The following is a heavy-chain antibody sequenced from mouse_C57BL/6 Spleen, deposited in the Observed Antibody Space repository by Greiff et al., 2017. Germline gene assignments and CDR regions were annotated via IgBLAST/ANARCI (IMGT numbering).Heavy chain of an antibody. CDR2: IDPSDSET. CDR3: ARDRLDGYYKGYAMDY. V-gene: IGHV1-52*01. CDR1: GYTFTSYW. J-gene: IGHJ4*01. D-gene: IGHD2-3*01. Sequence: VQLLQPGAELVRPGSSVKLSCTASGYTFTSYWMHWVQQTPIQGLEWIGNIDPSDSETHYNQKFKDKATLTVDKSTSTAYLQLSSLTSEDSAVYYCARDRLDGYYKGYAMDYWGQGTSVTVSS.